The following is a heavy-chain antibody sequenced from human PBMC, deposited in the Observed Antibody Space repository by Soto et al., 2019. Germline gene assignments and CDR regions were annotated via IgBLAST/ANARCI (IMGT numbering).Heavy chain of an antibody. J-gene: IGHJ6*02. CDR3: ARDRGYSYGYGMDV. CDR1: GFTFSSYS. CDR2: ISSSSSTI. D-gene: IGHD5-18*01. V-gene: IGHV3-48*02. Sequence: GGSLRLSXAASGFTFSSYSMNWVRQAPGKGLEWVSYISSSSSTIYYADSVKGRFTISRDNAKNSLYLRMNSLRDEDTAVYYCARDRGYSYGYGMDVWGQGTTVTVS.